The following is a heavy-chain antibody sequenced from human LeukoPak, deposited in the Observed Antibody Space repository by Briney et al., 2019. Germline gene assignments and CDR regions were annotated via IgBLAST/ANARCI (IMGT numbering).Heavy chain of an antibody. J-gene: IGHJ6*02. CDR1: GCSVGDYY. D-gene: IGHD3-10*01. Sequence: PGGSLRLSCAASGCSVGDYYMNWIRQAPGKGLEWVSYISNGDTTIYYADSLKGRFTISRDNAKNSLYLQMNGLRPEDTAVYYCARDRDYYGSGSYGMDVWGQGTTVTVSS. CDR3: ARDRDYYGSGSYGMDV. V-gene: IGHV3-11*01. CDR2: ISNGDTTI.